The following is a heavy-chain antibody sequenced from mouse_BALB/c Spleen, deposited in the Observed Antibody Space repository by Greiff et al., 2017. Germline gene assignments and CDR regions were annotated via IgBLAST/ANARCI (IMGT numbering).Heavy chain of an antibody. D-gene: IGHD1-1*01. V-gene: IGHV14-3*02. Sequence: EVQLQQSGAELVKPGASVKLSCTASGFNIKDTYMHWVKQRPEQGLEWIGRIDPANGNTKYDPKFQGKATITADTSSNTAYLQLSSLTSEDTAVYYCANPTDYYGSSYGAMDYWGQGTSVTVSS. CDR1: GFNIKDTY. CDR2: IDPANGNT. J-gene: IGHJ4*01. CDR3: ANPTDYYGSSYGAMDY.